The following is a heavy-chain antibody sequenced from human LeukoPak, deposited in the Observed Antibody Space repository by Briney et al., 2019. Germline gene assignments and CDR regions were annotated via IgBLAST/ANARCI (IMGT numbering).Heavy chain of an antibody. J-gene: IGHJ4*02. V-gene: IGHV1-46*01. D-gene: IGHD6-13*01. Sequence: ASVKVSCKASGYTFTSYYMHWVRQAPGQGLEWMGIINPSGGSTSYAQKFQCRVTMTRDTSTSTVYMELSSLRSEDTAVYYCARDSSIAAARSYYFDYWGQETLVTVSS. CDR1: GYTFTSYY. CDR2: INPSGGST. CDR3: ARDSSIAAARSYYFDY.